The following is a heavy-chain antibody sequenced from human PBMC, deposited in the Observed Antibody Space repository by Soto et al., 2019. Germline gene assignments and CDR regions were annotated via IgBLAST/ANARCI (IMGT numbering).Heavy chain of an antibody. CDR1: GGTISSSSYY. J-gene: IGHJ3*02. V-gene: IGHV4-39*01. D-gene: IGHD4-17*01. CDR2: IYYSGST. Sequence: SETLSLTCTVSGGTISSSSYYWGWIRQPPGKGLEWIGSIYYSGSTYYNPSLKSRVTISVDTSKNQFSLKLSSVTAADTAVYYCARRGGDYGGKFGAFDIWGQGTMVTVSS. CDR3: ARRGGDYGGKFGAFDI.